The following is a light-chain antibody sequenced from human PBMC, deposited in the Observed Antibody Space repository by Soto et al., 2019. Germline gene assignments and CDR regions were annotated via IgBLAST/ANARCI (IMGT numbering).Light chain of an antibody. CDR1: HSVGNN. Sequence: EVVLTQSPATLSLSPGERATLSCRASHSVGNNLIWYQQRPGQAPRLLISYASTRAAGVPARFSGTGSGTDFTLTISSLEPEDFAVYYCQQHSHWPPWTFGQGTRVEIQ. CDR2: YAS. J-gene: IGKJ1*01. V-gene: IGKV3-11*01. CDR3: QQHSHWPPWT.